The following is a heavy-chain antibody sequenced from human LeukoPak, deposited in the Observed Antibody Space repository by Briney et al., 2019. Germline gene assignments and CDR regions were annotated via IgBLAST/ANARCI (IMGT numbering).Heavy chain of an antibody. D-gene: IGHD3-22*01. CDR3: ARVFHDSSGYDY. J-gene: IGHJ4*02. CDR2: IIPIFGTA. V-gene: IGHV1-69*05. Sequence: ASVKVSCKASGYTFTSYDINWVRQAPGQGLEWMGGIIPIFGTANYAQKFQGRVTITTDESTSTAYMELSSLRSEDTAVYYCARVFHDSSGYDYWGQGTLVTVSS. CDR1: GYTFTSYD.